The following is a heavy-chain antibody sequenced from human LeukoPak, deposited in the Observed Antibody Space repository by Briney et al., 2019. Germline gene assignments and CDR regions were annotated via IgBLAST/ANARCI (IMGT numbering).Heavy chain of an antibody. D-gene: IGHD4-17*01. J-gene: IGHJ5*02. CDR2: ISYDGSNK. Sequence: PGRSLRLSCAASGFTFSSYAMHWVRQAPGKGLEWVAVISYDGSNKYYADSVKGRFTISRDNSKNTLYLQMNSLRAEDTAVYYCAKDATTVTTSGWFDPWGQGTLVTVSS. CDR1: GFTFSSYA. CDR3: AKDATTVTTSGWFDP. V-gene: IGHV3-30*04.